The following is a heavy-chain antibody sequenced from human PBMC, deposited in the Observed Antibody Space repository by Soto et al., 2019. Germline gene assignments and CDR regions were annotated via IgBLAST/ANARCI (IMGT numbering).Heavy chain of an antibody. CDR2: IWYDGSNK. Sequence: QVQLVESGGGVVQPGRSLRLSCAASGFTFSSYGMHWVRQAPGKGLEWVAVIWYDGSNKYYADSVKGRFTISRDNSKNPLYLQMNSLRAEGTAVYYCARDYDSSGYPRYYFDYWGQGTLVTVSS. CDR1: GFTFSSYG. V-gene: IGHV3-33*01. CDR3: ARDYDSSGYPRYYFDY. D-gene: IGHD3-22*01. J-gene: IGHJ4*02.